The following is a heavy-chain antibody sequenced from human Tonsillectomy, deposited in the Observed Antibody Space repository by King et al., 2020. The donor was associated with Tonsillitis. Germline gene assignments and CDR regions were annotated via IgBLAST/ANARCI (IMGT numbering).Heavy chain of an antibody. V-gene: IGHV3-30*18. CDR3: AKGKSPADYYYYMDV. CDR1: GFIFSNYG. Sequence: VQLVESGGGVVQPGRSLRLSCTASGFIFSNYGMHWVRQAPDKGLEWVAIISYDGTNTYYADSVKGRFTISRDNSKNTLYLQMNSLRAEDTAVYYCAKGKSPADYYYYMDVWGKGTTVTVSS. CDR2: ISYDGTNT. J-gene: IGHJ6*03.